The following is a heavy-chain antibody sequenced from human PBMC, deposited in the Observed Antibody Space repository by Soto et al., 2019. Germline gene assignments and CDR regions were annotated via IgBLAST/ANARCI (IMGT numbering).Heavy chain of an antibody. V-gene: IGHV4-31*03. J-gene: IGHJ3*02. D-gene: IGHD3-3*01. Sequence: QVQLQESGPGLVKPSQTLSLTCTVSGGSISSGGYYWSWIRQHPGKGLEWIGYIYYSGSTYYNPSLKSRVTISVGTSKNQYSLKLSSVTAADTAVYYCARYSRTYDFWSGFGFSIWGQGTMVTVSS. CDR1: GGSISSGGYY. CDR2: IYYSGST. CDR3: ARYSRTYDFWSGFGFSI.